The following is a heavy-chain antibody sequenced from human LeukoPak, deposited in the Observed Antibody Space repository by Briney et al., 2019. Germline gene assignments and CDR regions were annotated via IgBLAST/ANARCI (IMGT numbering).Heavy chain of an antibody. CDR3: VSGWYWYYFEY. CDR2: INHSGST. V-gene: IGHV4-34*01. J-gene: IGHJ4*02. Sequence: SETLSVTCAVYGGSFSGDYWSCIRQPPGKGLEWIGEINHSGSTNYNPSLKSRVTISVDTSKNQFSLKLSSVTAADTAVYYCVSGWYWYYFEYWGQGTLVTVSS. D-gene: IGHD2-8*02. CDR1: GGSFSGDY.